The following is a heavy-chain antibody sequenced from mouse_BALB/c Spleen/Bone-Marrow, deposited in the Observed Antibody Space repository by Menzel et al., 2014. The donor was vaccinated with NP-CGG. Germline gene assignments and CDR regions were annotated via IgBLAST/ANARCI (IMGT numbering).Heavy chain of an antibody. V-gene: IGHV1-7*01. CDR1: GYTFTSYW. J-gene: IGHJ3*01. CDR3: ARGVRGYDGSAY. Sequence: VQVVESGAELAKPGASVKMSCKASGYTFTSYWMHWVKQRPGQGLEWIGYINPSTGYTEYNQKFKDKATLTADKSSSTAYMQLSSLTSEDSAVYYCARGVRGYDGSAYWGQGTLVTVSA. D-gene: IGHD2-2*01. CDR2: INPSTGYT.